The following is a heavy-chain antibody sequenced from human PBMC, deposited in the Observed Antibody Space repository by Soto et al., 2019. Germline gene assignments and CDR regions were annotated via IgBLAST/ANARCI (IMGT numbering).Heavy chain of an antibody. J-gene: IGHJ4*02. Sequence: LRLSCSASGFTFGTYTMHWVRQAPGRGPECVSTISSHGGRTFYADFVKGRFTMSSDNSKNTLYLQMSSLRLGDTAVYYCVKARATGPKSDFDYWGQGTLVTVSS. CDR3: VKARATGPKSDFDY. V-gene: IGHV3-64D*06. CDR1: GFTFGTYT. CDR2: ISSHGGRT. D-gene: IGHD7-27*01.